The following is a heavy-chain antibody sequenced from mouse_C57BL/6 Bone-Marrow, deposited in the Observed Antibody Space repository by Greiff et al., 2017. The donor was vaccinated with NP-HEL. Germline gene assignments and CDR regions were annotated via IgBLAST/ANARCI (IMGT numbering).Heavy chain of an antibody. CDR3: ARGYYGSSYGYFDV. Sequence: EVHLVESGGGLVKPGGSLKLSCAASGFTFSSYAMSWVRQTPEKRLEWVATISDGGSYTYYPDNLKGRFTISRDNAKNNLYLQMSHLKSEDTAMYYCARGYYGSSYGYFDVWGTGTTVTVSS. CDR2: ISDGGSYT. V-gene: IGHV5-4*01. J-gene: IGHJ1*03. CDR1: GFTFSSYA. D-gene: IGHD1-1*01.